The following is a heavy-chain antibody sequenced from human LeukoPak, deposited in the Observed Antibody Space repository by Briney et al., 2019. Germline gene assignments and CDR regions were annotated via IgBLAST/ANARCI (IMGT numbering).Heavy chain of an antibody. D-gene: IGHD1-14*01. CDR3: AREQPAGAVFDY. Sequence: ASVKVSCKASGYTFTSYGISWVRQAPGQGLEWMGWISVYNGNTNSAQSLQGRLTMTTDTSTSTAYMELRSLRSDDTAVYYCAREQPAGAVFDYWGQGTLVTVSS. V-gene: IGHV1-18*01. J-gene: IGHJ4*02. CDR2: ISVYNGNT. CDR1: GYTFTSYG.